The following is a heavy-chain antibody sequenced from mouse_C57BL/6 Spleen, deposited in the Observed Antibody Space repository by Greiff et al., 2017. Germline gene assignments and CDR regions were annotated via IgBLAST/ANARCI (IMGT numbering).Heavy chain of an antibody. J-gene: IGHJ4*01. V-gene: IGHV5-6*02. D-gene: IGHD1-1*01. CDR3: ARRFTTVVATYYAMDY. CDR2: ISSGGSYT. Sequence: EVMLVESGGDLVKPGGSLKLSCAASGFTFSSYGMSWVRQTPDKRLEWVATISSGGSYTYYPDSVKGRFTISRDNAKNTLYLQMSSLKSEDTAMYYCARRFTTVVATYYAMDYWGQGTSVTVSS. CDR1: GFTFSSYG.